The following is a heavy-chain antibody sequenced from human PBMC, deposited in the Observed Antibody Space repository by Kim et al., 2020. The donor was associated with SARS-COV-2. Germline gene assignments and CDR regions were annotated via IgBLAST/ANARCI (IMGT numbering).Heavy chain of an antibody. V-gene: IGHV3-48*02. CDR3: ARGGIGYSSGRKGAFDI. D-gene: IGHD6-19*01. J-gene: IGHJ3*02. CDR1: GFTFSSYS. Sequence: GGSLRLSCAASGFTFSSYSMNWVRQAPGKGLEWVSYISSSSSTIYYADSVKGRFTISRDNAKNSLYLQMNSLRDEDTAVYYCARGGIGYSSGRKGAFDIWGQGTMVTVSS. CDR2: ISSSSSTI.